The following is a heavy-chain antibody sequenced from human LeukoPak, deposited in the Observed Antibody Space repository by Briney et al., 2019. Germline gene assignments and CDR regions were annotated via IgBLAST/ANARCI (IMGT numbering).Heavy chain of an antibody. Sequence: SETLSLTCPVSGGSISSYYWSWIRQPAGKGLEWIGRIYTSGSTNYNPSLKSRVTMSVDTSKNQFSLKLSSVTAADTAVYYCARSVAVAGTYNWFDPWGQGTLVTVSS. V-gene: IGHV4-4*07. CDR1: GGSISSYY. D-gene: IGHD6-19*01. CDR2: IYTSGST. J-gene: IGHJ5*02. CDR3: ARSVAVAGTYNWFDP.